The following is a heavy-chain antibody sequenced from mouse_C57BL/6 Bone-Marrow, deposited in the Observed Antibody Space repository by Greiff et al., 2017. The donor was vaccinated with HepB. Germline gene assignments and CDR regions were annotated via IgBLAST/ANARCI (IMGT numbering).Heavy chain of an antibody. CDR1: GFTFSSYA. CDR2: ISDGGSYT. V-gene: IGHV5-4*01. Sequence: EVQVVESGGGLVKPGGSLKLSCAASGFTFSSYAMSWVRQTPEKRLAWVATISDGGSYTYYPDNVKGRFTISRDNAKNNLYLQMSHLKSEDTAMYYCARGGVYYGSSPAWFAYWGQGTLVTVSA. CDR3: ARGGVYYGSSPAWFAY. J-gene: IGHJ3*01. D-gene: IGHD1-1*01.